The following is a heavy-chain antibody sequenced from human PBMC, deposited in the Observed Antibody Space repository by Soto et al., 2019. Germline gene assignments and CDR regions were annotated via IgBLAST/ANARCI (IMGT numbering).Heavy chain of an antibody. CDR3: AREIRSYYDSSGLGAFDI. CDR1: GFTFSDHY. D-gene: IGHD3-22*01. CDR2: TRNKANSYTT. V-gene: IGHV3-72*01. Sequence: EVQLVESGGGLVQPGGSLRLSCAASGFTFSDHYMDWVRQAPGKGLEWVGRTRNKANSYTTEYAASVKGRFTISRDDSKNSLYLQMNSLKTEDTAVYYCAREIRSYYDSSGLGAFDIWGPGTMVTVSS. J-gene: IGHJ3*02.